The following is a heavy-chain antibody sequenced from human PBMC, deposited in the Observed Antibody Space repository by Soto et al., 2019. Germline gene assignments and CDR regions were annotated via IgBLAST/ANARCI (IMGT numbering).Heavy chain of an antibody. CDR2: RYHSGST. V-gene: IGHV4-4*02. Sequence: QMQLQESGPGLVKPSETLSLTFAVSGASISSAQSWSWVRQPPGKGLEWIGERYHSGSTNNTPSLKSRVTMSVDQSKNQFSLTLSSVTAADTAVYYCARSFGWYAIDQWGQGTLVIVSS. CDR1: GASISSAQS. J-gene: IGHJ4*02. CDR3: ARSFGWYAIDQ. D-gene: IGHD6-19*01.